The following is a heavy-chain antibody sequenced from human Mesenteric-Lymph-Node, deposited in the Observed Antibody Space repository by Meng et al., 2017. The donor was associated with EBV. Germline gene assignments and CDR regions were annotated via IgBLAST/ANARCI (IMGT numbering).Heavy chain of an antibody. D-gene: IGHD5-12*01. Sequence: EVMSQASAVKSSSGASGGTCINLDIRWVRQAHGRGLEWVGGIIPIIGTANNAQKFQGRVTITADEATSTAYMELSSQRSEDTAVYYCARVDIVATVFDYWGQGTLVTVSS. J-gene: IGHJ4*02. V-gene: IGHV1-69*01. CDR1: GGTCINLD. CDR2: IIPIIGTA. CDR3: ARVDIVATVFDY.